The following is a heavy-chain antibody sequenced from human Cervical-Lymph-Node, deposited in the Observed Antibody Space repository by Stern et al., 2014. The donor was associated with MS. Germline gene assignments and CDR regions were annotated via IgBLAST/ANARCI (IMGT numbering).Heavy chain of an antibody. Sequence: VQLVQSGPEVKQTGASVKLSCKAPGYTFTSSSMHWVRQAPGQGLEWMGRTNPSGDSSTYAPKFKGRFTTTRATSPSTVYMELSSLGSEDTAVYYCARGQRYFDYWGQGTLVTVSS. J-gene: IGHJ4*02. V-gene: IGHV1-46*01. CDR2: TNPSGDSS. CDR3: ARGQRYFDY. CDR1: GYTFTSSS.